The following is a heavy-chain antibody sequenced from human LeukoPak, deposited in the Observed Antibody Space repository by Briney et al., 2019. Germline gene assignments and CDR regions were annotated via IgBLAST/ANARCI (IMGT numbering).Heavy chain of an antibody. CDR3: ARDPHNPGPIDY. Sequence: GGSLRLSCAASGFTFSSYSMNWVRQAPGKGLEWVSSISGNNNYIYYADSVGGRFAISRDNARDSLFLQMDSLRAEDTAVYYCARDPHNPGPIDYWGQGTLVTVSS. V-gene: IGHV3-21*01. CDR2: ISGNNNYI. CDR1: GFTFSSYS. J-gene: IGHJ4*02.